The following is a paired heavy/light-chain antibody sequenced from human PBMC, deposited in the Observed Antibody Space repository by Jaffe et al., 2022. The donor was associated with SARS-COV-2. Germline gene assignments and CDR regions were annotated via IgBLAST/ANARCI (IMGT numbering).Heavy chain of an antibody. CDR2: ISGSGDST. CDR3: AKDRDSSDYYYDMDV. D-gene: IGHD6-19*01. Sequence: EVQVLESGGGLVQPGGSLRLSCAASGFTFSRYPMNWVRQAPGKGLEWVSAISGSGDSTYYADSVKGRFTISRDNSKNTLYLQMNSLRAEDTAVYYCAKDRDSSDYYYDMDVWGQGTTVTVSS. V-gene: IGHV3-23*01. J-gene: IGHJ6*02. CDR1: GFTFSRYP.
Light chain of an antibody. V-gene: IGKV1-39*01. CDR2: AAS. J-gene: IGKJ2*01. CDR1: QSISSY. Sequence: DIQMTQSPSSLSASIGDRVTVTCRASQSISSYLNWYQQKPGKAPKLLIYAASSLQSGVPSRFSGSGSGTDFTLTVSSLQPEDFATYYCQQSYSTPRAFGQGTKLEIK. CDR3: QQSYSTPRA.